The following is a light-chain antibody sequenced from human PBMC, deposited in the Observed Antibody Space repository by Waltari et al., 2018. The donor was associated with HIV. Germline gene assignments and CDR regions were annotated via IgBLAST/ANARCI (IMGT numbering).Light chain of an antibody. Sequence: QSALTQPPSASGSLGQSVTISCTGSSSDIGAYDYASLFQQHPHSAPKLLLYEVTRRPSTVSDRFSGSRSGYTAFLTVAGLQPDDEATYFCSSYGDSLRVLFGGGTNVTVL. V-gene: IGLV2-8*01. CDR3: SSYGDSLRVL. CDR2: EVT. CDR1: SSDIGAYDY. J-gene: IGLJ2*01.